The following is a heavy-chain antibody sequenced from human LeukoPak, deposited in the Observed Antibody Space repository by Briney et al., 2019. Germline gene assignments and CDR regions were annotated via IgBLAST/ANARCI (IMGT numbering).Heavy chain of an antibody. V-gene: IGHV1-46*01. CDR2: INPSGGST. CDR1: GYTFTSYY. J-gene: IGHJ5*02. D-gene: IGHD6-13*01. CDR3: AREAAGNNWFDP. Sequence: VASVKVPCKASGYTFTSYYMRWVRQAPGQGLEWMGIINPSGGSTSYAQKFQGRVTMTRDTSTSTVYMELSSLRSEDTAVYYCAREAAGNNWFDPWGQGTLVTVSS.